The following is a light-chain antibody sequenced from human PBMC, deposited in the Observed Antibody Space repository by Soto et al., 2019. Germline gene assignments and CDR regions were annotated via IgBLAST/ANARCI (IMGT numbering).Light chain of an antibody. Sequence: EIVLTQSPGTLSLSPGERATISCRASQRVSSRYFAWFQQRPGQVPRLLIFGSSSRAPGIPDRFSGSGSGTDFTLTISRLEPEDFGVYYCQQYYHSPRTLGQGTKVDIK. CDR3: QQYYHSPRT. V-gene: IGKV3-20*01. CDR2: GSS. CDR1: QRVSSRY. J-gene: IGKJ1*01.